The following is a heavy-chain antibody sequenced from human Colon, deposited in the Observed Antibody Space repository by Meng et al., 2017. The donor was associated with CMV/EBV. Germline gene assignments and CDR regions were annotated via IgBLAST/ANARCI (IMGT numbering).Heavy chain of an antibody. D-gene: IGHD3-22*01. V-gene: IGHV1-2*06. Sequence: QVQLVQSGAAVREPGASVKVFCKSSGYTFTGYNIHWVRQAPGQGLEWMGRINPNDGGTNYAQKFRGRVTMTRDTSISTAYMELSRLRSDDTAVYYCAKIYDSSGSLPWFDPWGQGTLVTVSS. J-gene: IGHJ5*02. CDR3: AKIYDSSGSLPWFDP. CDR2: INPNDGGT. CDR1: GYTFTGYN.